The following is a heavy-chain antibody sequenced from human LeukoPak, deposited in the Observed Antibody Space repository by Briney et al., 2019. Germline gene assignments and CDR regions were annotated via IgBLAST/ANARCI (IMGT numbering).Heavy chain of an antibody. J-gene: IGHJ1*01. D-gene: IGHD4-17*01. CDR2: MTSGGRDI. Sequence: GGSLRLACAASGFTFATYAMTWVRQAPGKWLEWVSSMTSGGRDIYYADSVKGRFTISRANYKNTLYLQMNSLRAEDTAVYYCARDPNGNYVGAFDFQPWGQGTLVTVSS. V-gene: IGHV3-23*01. CDR3: ARDPNGNYVGAFDFQP. CDR1: GFTFATYA.